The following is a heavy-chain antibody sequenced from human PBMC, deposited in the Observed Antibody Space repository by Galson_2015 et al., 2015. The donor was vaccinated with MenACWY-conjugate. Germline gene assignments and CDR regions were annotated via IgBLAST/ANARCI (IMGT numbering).Heavy chain of an antibody. CDR3: VKGGQNISYDDSGRYLSWIGP. D-gene: IGHD3-22*01. Sequence: SLRLSCAASGFTFDDYAMHWVRQAPGKGLEWVSGISWNSASMGYGDSVKGRFTISRDNAKNSLYLQMNSLRADDTALYYCVKGGQNISYDDSGRYLSWIGPLGQGILVTVSS. CDR2: ISWNSASM. V-gene: IGHV3-9*01. CDR1: GFTFDDYA. J-gene: IGHJ5*02.